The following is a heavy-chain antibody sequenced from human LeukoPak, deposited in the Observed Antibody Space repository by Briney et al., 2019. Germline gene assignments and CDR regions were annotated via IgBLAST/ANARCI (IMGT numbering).Heavy chain of an antibody. J-gene: IGHJ1*01. CDR2: INPNSGDT. CDR1: GYTFTDYY. Sequence: ASVKVSCKASGYTFTDYYINWVRQAPGQGLEWMGWINPNSGDTNYAQKFQDRVTMTRDTSISTAYIELNLLRSDDTAIYYCTRGYYDSSDFEYFHHWGQGTLVTVSS. CDR3: TRGYYDSSDFEYFHH. V-gene: IGHV1-2*02. D-gene: IGHD3-22*01.